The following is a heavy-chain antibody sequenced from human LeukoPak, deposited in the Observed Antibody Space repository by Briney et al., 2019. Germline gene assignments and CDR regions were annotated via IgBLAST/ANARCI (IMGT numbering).Heavy chain of an antibody. CDR3: ARDACSSTSCYSYFDY. J-gene: IGHJ4*02. D-gene: IGHD2-2*02. V-gene: IGHV1-18*01. CDR2: ISAYNGNT. Sequence: ASVKVSCKASGYTFTSYGISWVRQAPGQGLEWMGWISAYNGNTNYAQKLQGRVTITADESTSTAYMELSSLRSEDTAVYYCARDACSSTSCYSYFDYWGQGTLVTVSS. CDR1: GYTFTSYG.